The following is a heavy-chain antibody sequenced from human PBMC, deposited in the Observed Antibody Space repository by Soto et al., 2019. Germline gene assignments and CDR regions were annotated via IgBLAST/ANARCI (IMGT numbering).Heavy chain of an antibody. Sequence: QVQLVQSGAEVKKPGASVKISCKTSGYTFTSYYVHWVRQAPGQGLEWMGMVYPSGGATSYAQKFQGRVAVTADTATSTVCMDLYSLRSDDTAVYYCGTTMTMPWYFDFWGQGTLVSVSS. CDR1: GYTFTSYY. CDR3: GTTMTMPWYFDF. V-gene: IGHV1-46*01. D-gene: IGHD4-17*01. CDR2: VYPSGGAT. J-gene: IGHJ4*02.